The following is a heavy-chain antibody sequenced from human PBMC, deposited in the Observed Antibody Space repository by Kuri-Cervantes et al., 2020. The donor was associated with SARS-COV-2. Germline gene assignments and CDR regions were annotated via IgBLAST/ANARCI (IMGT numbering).Heavy chain of an antibody. CDR2: IRSKAYGGTT. CDR1: GFLFSASA. J-gene: IGHJ4*02. Sequence: GESLKISCEVSGFLFSASAIHWVRQASGKGLEWVGFIRSKAYGGTTEYAASVKGRFTISRDDSKSIAYLQMNSLKTEDTAVYYCTRDDFWSGIFFDYWGQGTLVTVSS. CDR3: TRDDFWSGIFFDY. D-gene: IGHD3-3*01. V-gene: IGHV3-49*04.